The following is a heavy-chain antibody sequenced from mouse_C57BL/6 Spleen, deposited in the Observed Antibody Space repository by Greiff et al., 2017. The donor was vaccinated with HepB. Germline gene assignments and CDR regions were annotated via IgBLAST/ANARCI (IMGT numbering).Heavy chain of an antibody. CDR1: GFNIKDYY. D-gene: IGHD2-3*01. CDR2: IDPEDGDT. V-gene: IGHV14-1*01. Sequence: EVQLQQSGAELVRPGASVKLSCTASGFNIKDYYMHWVKQRPEQGLEWIGRIDPEDGDTEYAPKCQGKATMTADTSSNTAYLKLSSLTSEDTAVYYCTTSVTTWVDYARDYWGQGTSVTVSS. CDR3: TTSVTTWVDYARDY. J-gene: IGHJ4*01.